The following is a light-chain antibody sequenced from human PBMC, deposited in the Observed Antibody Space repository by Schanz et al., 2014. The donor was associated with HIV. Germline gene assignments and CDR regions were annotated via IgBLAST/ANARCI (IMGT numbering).Light chain of an antibody. J-gene: IGLJ1*01. Sequence: QSALTQPASASGSPGQSVTISCTGTSIDVGAYNLVSWYQHHPGKAPKLMIFEVTKRPSGVPDRFSGSKSGNTASLTVSGLQAEDEADYYCSSYTSSSPYVFGTGTKLTVL. V-gene: IGLV2-8*01. CDR1: SIDVGAYNL. CDR3: SSYTSSSPYV. CDR2: EVT.